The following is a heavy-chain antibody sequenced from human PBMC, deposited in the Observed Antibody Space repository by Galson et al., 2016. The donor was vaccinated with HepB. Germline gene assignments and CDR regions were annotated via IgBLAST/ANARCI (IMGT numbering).Heavy chain of an antibody. Sequence: SLRLSCAASGITFSPYAMTWVRQAPGKGLEWVSFIRAGGGSTKYVESVKGRFTISRDDSKKTLYLQMDSLRAGDTAVYYCARVLTQRHYYGMDVWGQGTTVTVCS. V-gene: IGHV3-23*01. CDR1: GITFSPYA. D-gene: IGHD3-9*01. CDR3: ARVLTQRHYYGMDV. J-gene: IGHJ6*01. CDR2: IRAGGGST.